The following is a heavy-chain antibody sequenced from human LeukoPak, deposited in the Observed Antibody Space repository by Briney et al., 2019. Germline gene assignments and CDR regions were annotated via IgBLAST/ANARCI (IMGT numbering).Heavy chain of an antibody. V-gene: IGHV3-74*01. Sequence: GGSLRLSCAASGFIFSSHWMHWVRQAPGKGLVWVSRISSDGWSTSYADSVKGRFTASRDNAENTLYLQMNSLRAEDTAVYYCTRVSQFPGISSDYWGQGSLVTVSS. D-gene: IGHD2-21*01. CDR3: TRVSQFPGISSDY. J-gene: IGHJ4*02. CDR1: GFIFSSHW. CDR2: ISSDGWST.